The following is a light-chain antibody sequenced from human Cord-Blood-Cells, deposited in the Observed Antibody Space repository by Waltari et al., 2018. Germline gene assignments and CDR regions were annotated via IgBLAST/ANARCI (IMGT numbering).Light chain of an antibody. CDR2: EGS. CDR3: CSYAGSSTLV. J-gene: IGLJ2*01. Sequence: QSALTQPASVSGSPGQSITISCTGTSSDGGSSNLVSWYQQHPGKAPKLMFYEGSKRPYGGSNRVSGAKAGTTASLTISGLQAADEADYYCCSYAGSSTLVFGGGTKLTVL. V-gene: IGLV2-23*01. CDR1: SSDGGSSNL.